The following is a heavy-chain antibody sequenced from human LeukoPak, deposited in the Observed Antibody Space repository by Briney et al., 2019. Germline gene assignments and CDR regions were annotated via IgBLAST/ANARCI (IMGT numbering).Heavy chain of an antibody. CDR1: GGSISSSSYY. CDR3: ARQDVFPTTSGWFDP. J-gene: IGHJ5*02. CDR2: IYDSGST. D-gene: IGHD2-21*01. V-gene: IGHV4-39*01. Sequence: SETLSLTYTVSGGSISSSSYYWGWIRQPPGKGPEWIGIIYDSGSTYYNPSLKSRVTISVDTSKNQFSLKLSSVTAADTAVYYCARQDVFPTTSGWFDPWGQGTLVTVSS.